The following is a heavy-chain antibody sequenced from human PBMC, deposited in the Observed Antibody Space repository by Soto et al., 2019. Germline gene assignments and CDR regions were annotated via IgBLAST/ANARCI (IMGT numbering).Heavy chain of an antibody. J-gene: IGHJ6*02. V-gene: IGHV1-69*01. Sequence: QVQLVQSGAEVKKPGSSVKVSCQASGGTFRSYGISWVRQAPGQGLEWMGGIIPMFNTANYAQKLQGRVTITADESTSTAYMELSSLRSEDTAVYYCARDPRIGDYYSGMDVWGQGTTVTVSS. D-gene: IGHD3-3*01. CDR1: GGTFRSYG. CDR3: ARDPRIGDYYSGMDV. CDR2: IIPMFNTA.